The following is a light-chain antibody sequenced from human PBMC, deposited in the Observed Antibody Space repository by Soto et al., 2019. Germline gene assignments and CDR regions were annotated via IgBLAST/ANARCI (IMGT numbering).Light chain of an antibody. V-gene: IGLV1-40*01. Sequence: LTQPPSVSGAPGQRVTISCTGSSSNIGAGYDVHWYQQLPGTAPKLLIYGNSNRPSGVPDRFSGSKSGTSASLAITGLQAEDEADYYCQSYDSSLSAVVFGGGTKVTVL. CDR1: SSNIGAGYD. CDR3: QSYDSSLSAVV. CDR2: GNS. J-gene: IGLJ2*01.